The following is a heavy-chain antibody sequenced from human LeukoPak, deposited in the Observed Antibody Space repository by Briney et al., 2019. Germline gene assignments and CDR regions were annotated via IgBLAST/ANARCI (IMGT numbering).Heavy chain of an antibody. CDR3: AKDVSSWYITGGYYFDY. J-gene: IGHJ4*02. D-gene: IGHD6-13*01. V-gene: IGHV3-30*18. CDR2: ISYDGSNK. CDR1: GFTFSSYG. Sequence: GGSLRLSCAASGFTFSSYGMHWVRQAPGKGLEWVAVISYDGSNKYYAGSVKGRFTISRDNSKNTLYLQMNSLRAEDTAVYYCAKDVSSWYITGGYYFDYWGQGTLVTVSS.